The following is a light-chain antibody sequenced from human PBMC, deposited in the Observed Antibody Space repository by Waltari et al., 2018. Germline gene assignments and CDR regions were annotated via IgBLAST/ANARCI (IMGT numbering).Light chain of an antibody. J-gene: IGLJ2*01. CDR2: FNN. Sequence: QSVLTQPPSASGTPGQRVTISCSGGSSNIGSNTVNWYQQLPGTAPKLPIYFNNRRASGLPDRFSGSRSGTSASLAISGLQSEDEADYSCAAWDDSLTGVVFGGGTKLTVL. V-gene: IGLV1-44*01. CDR3: AAWDDSLTGVV. CDR1: SSNIGSNT.